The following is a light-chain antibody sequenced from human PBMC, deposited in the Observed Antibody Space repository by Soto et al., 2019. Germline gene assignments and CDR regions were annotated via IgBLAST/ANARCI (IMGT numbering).Light chain of an antibody. V-gene: IGKV3-15*01. Sequence: EMVMTQSPATLSVSPGDTATLSCRASQSVSSNLAWYQQKPGQAPRPLIYGASTRANGIPARFSGSGSGTELTLTISSLQSEDFAVYDCQQYNNWPPITFGQGTRLEIK. CDR1: QSVSSN. J-gene: IGKJ5*01. CDR3: QQYNNWPPIT. CDR2: GAS.